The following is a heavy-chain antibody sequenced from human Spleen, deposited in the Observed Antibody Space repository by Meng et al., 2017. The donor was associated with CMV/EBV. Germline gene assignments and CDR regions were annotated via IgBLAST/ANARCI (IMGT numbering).Heavy chain of an antibody. V-gene: IGHV4-34*01. J-gene: IGHJ6*02. CDR1: GGSFSDYY. D-gene: IGHD5-18*01. CDR2: INHSGSI. CDR3: ARVDTAMGPTYYYYGMDV. Sequence: SETLSLTCAVYGGSFSDYYWSWIRQPPGKGLEWIGEINHSGSINYNPSLKSRVTISLDTSNNQFSLKLSSVTAADTAVYYCARVDTAMGPTYYYYGMDVWGQGTTVTVSS.